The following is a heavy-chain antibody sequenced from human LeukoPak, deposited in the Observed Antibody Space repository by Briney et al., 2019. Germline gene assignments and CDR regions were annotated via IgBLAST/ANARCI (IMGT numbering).Heavy chain of an antibody. CDR3: ARDLVTVTKGFDI. CDR1: GGSISSSSYY. Sequence: SETLSLTCTVSGGSISSSSYYWGWIRQPPGKGLEWIGYISYIGSTNYNPSLKSRVTISIDTSRNQFSLRLSSVTAADTAVYYCARDLVTVTKGFDIWGQGTMVSVSS. D-gene: IGHD4-17*01. J-gene: IGHJ3*02. V-gene: IGHV4-61*01. CDR2: ISYIGST.